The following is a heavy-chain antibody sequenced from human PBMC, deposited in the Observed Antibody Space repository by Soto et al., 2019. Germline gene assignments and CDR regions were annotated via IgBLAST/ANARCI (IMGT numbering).Heavy chain of an antibody. J-gene: IGHJ5*02. CDR3: ARVGPWVPYYYDSSPYTFENWFDP. D-gene: IGHD3-22*01. Sequence: PWETLSLTCAVSGYSISSGYYWGWLRQPPGKGLEWIGSIYHVGSTYYNPSLNSRVTLSIDMTNNHVSLILNSVTAADTAVYYCARVGPWVPYYYDSSPYTFENWFDPWGQGTMVTVSS. CDR1: GYSISSGYY. CDR2: IYHVGST. V-gene: IGHV4-38-2*01.